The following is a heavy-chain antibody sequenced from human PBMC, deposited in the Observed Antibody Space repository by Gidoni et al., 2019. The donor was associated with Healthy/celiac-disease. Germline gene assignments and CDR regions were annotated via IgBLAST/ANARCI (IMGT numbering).Heavy chain of an antibody. CDR2: ISGSGGSK. J-gene: IGHJ5*02. CDR1: GLTFSSYA. V-gene: IGHV3-23*01. Sequence: EVQLLESGRGLVQPGGSLRLSCAAAGLTFSSYAMSWVRKAPWKGLEWVAAISGSGGSKYYVDSVKCRFTISRDNSKNTLYLQMISLRAEETAVYYCAKEIAARLCAFDPWCQVTLVTVSS. D-gene: IGHD6-6*01. CDR3: AKEIAARLCAFDP.